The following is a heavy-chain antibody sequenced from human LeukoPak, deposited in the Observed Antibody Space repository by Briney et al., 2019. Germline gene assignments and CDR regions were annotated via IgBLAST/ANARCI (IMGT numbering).Heavy chain of an antibody. J-gene: IGHJ4*02. V-gene: IGHV3-21*05. CDR2: ISDSSSDT. D-gene: IGHD3-10*01. CDR1: GFTFSSYS. Sequence: PGGSLRLSCVASGFTFSSYSMNWVRQAPGKGLEWVSYISDSSSDTNYADSVKGRFTISRDNAKNSLYLQMNSLRAEDTAVYYCASGWVRGVITYWGQGTLVTVSS. CDR3: ASGWVRGVITY.